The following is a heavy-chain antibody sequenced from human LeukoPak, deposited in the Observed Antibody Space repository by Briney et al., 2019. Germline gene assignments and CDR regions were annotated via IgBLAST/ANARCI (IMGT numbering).Heavy chain of an antibody. V-gene: IGHV3-21*01. CDR1: GFTFSSYS. CDR3: ATPYSSSSRYFDL. D-gene: IGHD6-13*01. Sequence: GGSLRLSCAASGFTFSSYSMNWVRQAPGKGLEWVSSISSSSSYIYYADSVKGRFTISRDNAKNSLYLQMNSLRAEDTAVYYCATPYSSSSRYFDLWGRGTLVTVSS. CDR2: ISSSSSYI. J-gene: IGHJ2*01.